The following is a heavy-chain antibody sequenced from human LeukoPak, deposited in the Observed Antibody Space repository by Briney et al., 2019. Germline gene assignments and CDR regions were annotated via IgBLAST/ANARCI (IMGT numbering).Heavy chain of an antibody. CDR2: IYPGDSDT. Sequence: GESLKISCKGSGYSFTSYWIGWVRQMPGKGMEWMGIIYPGDSDTRYSPSFQGQVTISADKSISTAYLQWSSLKASDTAMYYCARRITIFGVVIEGAEGYFDYWGQGTLVTVSS. CDR1: GYSFTSYW. J-gene: IGHJ4*02. CDR3: ARRITIFGVVIEGAEGYFDY. D-gene: IGHD3-3*01. V-gene: IGHV5-51*01.